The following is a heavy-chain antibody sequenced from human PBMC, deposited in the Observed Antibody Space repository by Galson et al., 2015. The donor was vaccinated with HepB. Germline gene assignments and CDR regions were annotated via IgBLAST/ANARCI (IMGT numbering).Heavy chain of an antibody. D-gene: IGHD5-12*01. J-gene: IGHJ4*02. V-gene: IGHV3-30-3*01. CDR1: GFTFSSYA. CDR3: ARDQFRLTKSGYRY. CDR2: ISYDGSNK. Sequence: SLRLSCAASGFTFSSYAMHWVRQAPGKGLEWVAVISYDGSNKYYADSVEGRFTISRDNSKNTLYLQMNSLRAEDTAVYYCARDQFRLTKSGYRYWGQGTLVTVSS.